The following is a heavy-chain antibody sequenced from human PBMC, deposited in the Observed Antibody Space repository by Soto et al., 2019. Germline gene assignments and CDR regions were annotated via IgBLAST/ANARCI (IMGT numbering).Heavy chain of an antibody. D-gene: IGHD1-1*01. CDR2: VYHTGST. CDR3: ARRTDTPNWLDP. Sequence: NPSETLSLTCTVSGGSINNYYWTWIRQPPGKGLEWIGYVYHTGSTNYNPSLKGRVTISIDTSKNQFSLKLNAATAADTAVYYCARRTDTPNWLDPWGQGTLVTVSS. V-gene: IGHV4-59*01. CDR1: GGSINNYY. J-gene: IGHJ5*02.